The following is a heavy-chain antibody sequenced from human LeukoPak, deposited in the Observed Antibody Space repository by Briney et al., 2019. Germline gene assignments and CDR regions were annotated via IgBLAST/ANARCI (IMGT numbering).Heavy chain of an antibody. Sequence: PGGSLRLSCAASGFTFSRYSMNWVRQAPGKGREWVSSISSSSSYIYYADSVKGRFTISRDNAKNSLYLQMNSLRAEDTAVYYCAVTQYQLLYGGIDYWGQGTLVTVSS. CDR1: GFTFSRYS. D-gene: IGHD2-2*02. J-gene: IGHJ4*02. CDR3: AVTQYQLLYGGIDY. V-gene: IGHV3-21*01. CDR2: ISSSSSYI.